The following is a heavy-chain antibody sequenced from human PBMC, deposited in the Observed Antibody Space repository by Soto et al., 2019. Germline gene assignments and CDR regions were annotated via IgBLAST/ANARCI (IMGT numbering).Heavy chain of an antibody. Sequence: QVQLVESGGGVVQPGRSLRLSCSASGFTFSAYTMHWVRQAPGKGLECVAAMSNAGLNIHFADSVKGRFTISRDNSKNTLYLQMNSRRPEDTAVYYCARDWTLSVAAPGSWGQGTLVPVSS. V-gene: IGHV3-30-3*01. J-gene: IGHJ5*02. CDR2: MSNAGLNI. D-gene: IGHD6-19*01. CDR1: GFTFSAYT. CDR3: ARDWTLSVAAPGS.